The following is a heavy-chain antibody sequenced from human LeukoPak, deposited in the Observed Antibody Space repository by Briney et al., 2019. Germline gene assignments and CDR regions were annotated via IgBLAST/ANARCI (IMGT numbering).Heavy chain of an antibody. J-gene: IGHJ6*03. CDR2: IYYSGST. CDR1: GGSISSSSYY. Sequence: SETLSLTCTVSGGSISSSSYYWGWIRQPPGKGLEWTGSIYYSGSTYYNPSLKSRVTISVDTSKNQFSLKLSSVTAADTAVYYCARVGATIFPHYYYYYMDVWGKGTTVTVSS. CDR3: ARVGATIFPHYYYYYMDV. D-gene: IGHD3-3*01. V-gene: IGHV4-39*07.